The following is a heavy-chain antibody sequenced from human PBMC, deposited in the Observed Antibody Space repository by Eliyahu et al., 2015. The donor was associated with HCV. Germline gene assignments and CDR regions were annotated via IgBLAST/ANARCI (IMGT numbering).Heavy chain of an antibody. CDR1: GFTFSSYW. D-gene: IGHD3-22*01. V-gene: IGHV3-7*04. J-gene: IGHJ4*02. CDR2: IKQDGSWK. CDR3: ARDSGRQTYYYDSSGYPEGYFDY. Sequence: EVQLVESGGGLVQPGGSLRLSCAASGFTFSSYWMSWVRQAPGKGLEWVANIKQDGSWKYYGDSVKGRFTISRDNAKNSLYLQMNSLRAEDTAVYYCARDSGRQTYYYDSSGYPEGYFDYWGQGTLVTVSS.